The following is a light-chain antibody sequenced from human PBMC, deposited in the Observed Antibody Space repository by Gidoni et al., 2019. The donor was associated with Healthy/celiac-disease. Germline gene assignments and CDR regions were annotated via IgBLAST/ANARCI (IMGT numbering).Light chain of an antibody. V-gene: IGKV1-39*01. CDR1: QSMTSY. Sequence: DIQLTQSPSTRSASVGARVTITYRASQSMTSYLNWYQKKPGKAPKLLIDAASSLQSGVPSRFSGSVSGTDFTLTISGLQPADVATYYCQQSYSTLTWTFGQXTKVEIK. CDR2: AAS. CDR3: QQSYSTLTWT. J-gene: IGKJ1*01.